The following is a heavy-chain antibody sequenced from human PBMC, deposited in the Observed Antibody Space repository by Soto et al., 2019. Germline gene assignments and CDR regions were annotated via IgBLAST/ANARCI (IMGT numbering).Heavy chain of an antibody. CDR1: GGTFSSYA. J-gene: IGHJ4*02. Sequence: ASVKVSCKASGGTFSSYAISWVRQAPGQGLEWMGGIIPIFGTANYAQKFQGRVTITADESTSTAYMELSSLRSEDTAVYYCASSITMVRGAPIYFDYWGQGTLVTVSS. V-gene: IGHV1-69*13. CDR3: ASSITMVRGAPIYFDY. D-gene: IGHD3-10*01. CDR2: IIPIFGTA.